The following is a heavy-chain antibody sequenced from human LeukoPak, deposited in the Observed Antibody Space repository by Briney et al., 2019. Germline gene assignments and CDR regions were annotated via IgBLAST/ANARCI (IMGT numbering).Heavy chain of an antibody. CDR2: TYYRSKWYN. CDR3: TREAGSRWSPNWFDP. D-gene: IGHD6-13*01. Sequence: SQTLSLTCAISGDRVSSNSTAWNWIRQSPSRGLEWLGRTYYRSKWYNDYAVSVKRRININPDTSKNQFSLQLNSVTPEDTAVYYCTREAGSRWSPNWFDPWGQGTLVTVSS. J-gene: IGHJ5*02. V-gene: IGHV6-1*01. CDR1: GDRVSSNSTA.